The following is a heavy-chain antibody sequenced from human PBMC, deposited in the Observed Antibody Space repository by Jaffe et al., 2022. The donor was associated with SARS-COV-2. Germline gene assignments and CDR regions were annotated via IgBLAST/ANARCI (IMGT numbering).Heavy chain of an antibody. CDR1: GFIVSNNY. J-gene: IGHJ6*02. CDR3: ASLLEWSYYGMDV. CDR2: IYSGGTT. V-gene: IGHV3-53*01. D-gene: IGHD3-3*01. Sequence: EVQLVESGGGLIQPGGSLRLSCAASGFIVSNNYMSWVRQAPGKGLEWVSIIYSGGTTYYADSVKGRFTISRDNSKNMLYLQMNSLRAEDTAVYYCASLLEWSYYGMDVWGQGTTVTVSS.